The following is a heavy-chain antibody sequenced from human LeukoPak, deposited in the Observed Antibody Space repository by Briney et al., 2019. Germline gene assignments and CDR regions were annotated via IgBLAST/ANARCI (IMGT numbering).Heavy chain of an antibody. V-gene: IGHV4-34*09. Sequence: SETLSLTCAVYGGSFSGCYWSWIRQPPGKGLEWIGYIYYSGSTYYNPSLKSRVTISVDTSKNQFSLKLSSVTAADTAVYYCAREPRSIAAAGIVDYWGQGTLVTVSS. CDR3: AREPRSIAAAGIVDY. D-gene: IGHD6-13*01. CDR1: GGSFSGCY. CDR2: IYYSGST. J-gene: IGHJ4*02.